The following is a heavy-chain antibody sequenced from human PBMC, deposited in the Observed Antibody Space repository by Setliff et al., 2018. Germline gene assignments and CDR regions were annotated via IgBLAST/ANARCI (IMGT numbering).Heavy chain of an antibody. CDR2: VPYTGST. Sequence: SETLSLTCTVSGGSISNSNYFWGWIRQPPGKGLEWIGSVPYTGSTYYNPSLKSRVTTSVDTSKNQVSLKLNSVTAADTATYYCARDGPVLNGDYISWGQGTLVTVSS. V-gene: IGHV4-39*07. J-gene: IGHJ5*02. CDR1: GGSISNSNYF. D-gene: IGHD3-10*01. CDR3: ARDGPVLNGDYIS.